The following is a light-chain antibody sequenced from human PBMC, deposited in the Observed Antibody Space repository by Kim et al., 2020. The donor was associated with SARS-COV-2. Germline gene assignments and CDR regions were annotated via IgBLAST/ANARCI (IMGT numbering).Light chain of an antibody. CDR1: QSVGRY. V-gene: IGKV3-11*01. CDR2: DAS. Sequence: SLSPGGRATHSGRASQSVGRYLAWFQQRTGQAPRLLVYDASNRAAGIPARFSGSGSGTDFTLTISSLEPEDFAVYYCHQRTKWPGTFGQGTKLEIK. CDR3: HQRTKWPGT. J-gene: IGKJ2*01.